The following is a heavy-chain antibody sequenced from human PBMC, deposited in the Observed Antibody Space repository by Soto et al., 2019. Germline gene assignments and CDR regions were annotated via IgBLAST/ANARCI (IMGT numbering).Heavy chain of an antibody. J-gene: IGHJ6*02. CDR3: VKDQNDYVWGTYRANYYYGMDV. CDR2: ISGHGGST. CDR1: AFTFSSYA. D-gene: IGHD3-16*02. Sequence: GGSLRLSCSATAFTFSSYAMHWVRQAPGKGLEYISSISGHGGSTRYADSVKGRFTISRDNSKNILYLQMSSLRPEDTAVYYCVKDQNDYVWGTYRANYYYGMDVWGQGTTVTVSS. V-gene: IGHV3-64D*08.